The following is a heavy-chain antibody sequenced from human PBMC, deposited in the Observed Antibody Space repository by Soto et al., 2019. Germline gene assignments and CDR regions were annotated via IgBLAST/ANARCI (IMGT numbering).Heavy chain of an antibody. D-gene: IGHD6-6*01. V-gene: IGHV3-9*01. J-gene: IGHJ6*02. CDR2: ITWNSDDM. Sequence: EVQLVESGGGLAQPGRSLRLSCAASGFTFDDYAMHWVRQVPGKGLEWVSGITWNSDDMGYGDSVKGRFIISRDNAKNFLYMQMNSLRDEDTALYYCEKGRSPGYYYGMDVWGQGPTVTVSS. CDR3: EKGRSPGYYYGMDV. CDR1: GFTFDDYA.